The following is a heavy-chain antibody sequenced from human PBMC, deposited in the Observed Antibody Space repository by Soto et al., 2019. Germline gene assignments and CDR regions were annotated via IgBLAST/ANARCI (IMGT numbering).Heavy chain of an antibody. Sequence: PSETLSLTCTVSGGSISSSSYYWGWIRQPPGKGLEWIGSIYYSGSTYYNPSLKSRVTISVDTSKNQFSLKLSSVTAADTAVYYCASPLGRGSLYGMDVWGQGTTVTVSS. CDR1: GGSISSSSYY. CDR2: IYYSGST. CDR3: ASPLGRGSLYGMDV. D-gene: IGHD2-15*01. J-gene: IGHJ6*02. V-gene: IGHV4-39*01.